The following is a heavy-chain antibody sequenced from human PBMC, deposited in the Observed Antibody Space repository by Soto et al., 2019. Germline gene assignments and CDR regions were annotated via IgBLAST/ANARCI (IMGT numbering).Heavy chain of an antibody. Sequence: QMQLVQSGAEVKKTGSSVKVSCKASGYTFTYRYLHWVRQAPGQALEWMGWITPYNGNTNYAQKFQDRVTITRDRSMSTAYMELSSLRSEDTAMYYCASYGDYLGGMDVWGQGTTVTVSS. V-gene: IGHV1-45*02. D-gene: IGHD4-17*01. CDR3: ASYGDYLGGMDV. CDR1: GYTFTYRY. J-gene: IGHJ6*02. CDR2: ITPYNGNT.